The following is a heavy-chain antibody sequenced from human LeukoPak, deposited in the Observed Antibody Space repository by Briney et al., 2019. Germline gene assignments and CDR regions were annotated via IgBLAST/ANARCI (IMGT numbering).Heavy chain of an antibody. D-gene: IGHD5-24*01. J-gene: IGHJ3*02. V-gene: IGHV1-18*01. CDR3: ARGLQETLAWLKAFSAFDI. CDR2: ISAYNGNT. Sequence: GAPVKVSCKASSYTFTSYGISWVRQAPGQGLEWMGWISAYNGNTNYAQKLQGRVTMTTDTSTSTASMELRSLRSDDTAVYYCARGLQETLAWLKAFSAFDIWGQGTMVTVSS. CDR1: SYTFTSYG.